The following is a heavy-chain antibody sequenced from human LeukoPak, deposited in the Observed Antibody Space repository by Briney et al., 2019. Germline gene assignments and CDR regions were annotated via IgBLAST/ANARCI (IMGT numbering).Heavy chain of an antibody. CDR2: ISGSGGST. V-gene: IGHV3-23*01. J-gene: IGHJ4*02. Sequence: PGGSLRLSCADSGFTFTIYAMSWVREAPGTGLEWVSAISGSGGSTYYADSVKGRFTISRDNSKNTLYLQMNSMRAEDTAVYYCAKTDSRPFANPGSYFDYWGKGTLVTVSS. D-gene: IGHD3-16*01. CDR3: AKTDSRPFANPGSYFDY. CDR1: GFTFTIYA.